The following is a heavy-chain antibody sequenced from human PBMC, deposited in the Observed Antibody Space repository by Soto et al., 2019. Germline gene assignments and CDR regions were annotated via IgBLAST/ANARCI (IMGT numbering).Heavy chain of an antibody. D-gene: IGHD6-25*01. Sequence: PGESLKISCKVSGYIFTTYWIGWVRQKPGKGLEWLGAVYGGDSDRRHNPTFQGQITMSVDKSSNTAYLQWSRLNASDTAMYYCARGGNYLEYWGQGVLVTVSS. CDR3: ARGGNYLEY. V-gene: IGHV5-51*01. CDR2: VYGGDSDR. J-gene: IGHJ4*02. CDR1: GYIFTTYW.